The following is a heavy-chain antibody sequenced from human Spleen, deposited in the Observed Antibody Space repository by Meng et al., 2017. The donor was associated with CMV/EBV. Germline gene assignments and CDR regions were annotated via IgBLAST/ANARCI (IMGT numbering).Heavy chain of an antibody. J-gene: IGHJ4*02. D-gene: IGHD6-6*01. CDR3: AHRYSSSSDIFDY. CDR2: IGTAGDT. Sequence: GESLKISCAASGFTFSSYDMHWVRQATGKGLEWVSAIGTAGDTYYPGSVKGRFTISRDNSKNTLYLQMNSLRAEDTAVYYCAHRYSSSSDIFDYWGQGTLVTVS. CDR1: GFTFSSYD. V-gene: IGHV3-13*01.